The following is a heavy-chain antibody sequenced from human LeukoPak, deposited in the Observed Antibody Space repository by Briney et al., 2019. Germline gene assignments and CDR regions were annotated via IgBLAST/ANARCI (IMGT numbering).Heavy chain of an antibody. J-gene: IGHJ4*02. D-gene: IGHD2-2*01. CDR2: IYSGGST. CDR3: ARGLYCSSTSCHLYYFDY. V-gene: IGHV3-66*01. Sequence: GGSLRLSCAASGFTVSSNYMSWVRQAPGKGLEWVSVIYSGGSTYYADSVKGRFTISRDNAKNSLYLQMNSLRAEDTAVYYCARGLYCSSTSCHLYYFDYWGQGTLVTVSS. CDR1: GFTVSSNY.